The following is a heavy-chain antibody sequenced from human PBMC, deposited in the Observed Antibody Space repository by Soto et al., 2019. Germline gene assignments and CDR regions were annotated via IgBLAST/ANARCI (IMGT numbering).Heavy chain of an antibody. V-gene: IGHV3-74*01. CDR2: IKFDESTT. D-gene: IGHD5-18*01. Sequence: EVQVVESGGGLIQPGGSLRLSCVASGFTFNIYWMHWVRQAPGKGLVWVSRIKFDESTTSYADSVKGRFTISRDKAKNTVFLQMNSLRADDTGVYYCARGIRNYYGVDVWGQGTTVTVSS. CDR1: GFTFNIYW. J-gene: IGHJ6*02. CDR3: ARGIRNYYGVDV.